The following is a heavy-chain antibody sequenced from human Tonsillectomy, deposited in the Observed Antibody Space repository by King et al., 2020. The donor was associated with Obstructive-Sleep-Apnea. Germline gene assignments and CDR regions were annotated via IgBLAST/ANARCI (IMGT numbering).Heavy chain of an antibody. V-gene: IGHV3-33*01. CDR1: GFTFSSYG. J-gene: IGHJ3*02. Sequence: VQLVESGGGVVQPGRSLRLSCAASGFTFSSYGMHWVRQAPGKGLEWVAVIWYDGSNKYYADSVKGRFTISRDNSKNTLYLQMNSLRAEDTAVYYCAVSGWYRNLGAFDIWGQGTMVTVSS. CDR2: IWYDGSNK. CDR3: AVSGWYRNLGAFDI. D-gene: IGHD6-19*01.